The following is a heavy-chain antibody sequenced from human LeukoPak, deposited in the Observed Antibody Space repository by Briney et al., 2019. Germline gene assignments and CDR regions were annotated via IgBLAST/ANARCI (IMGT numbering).Heavy chain of an antibody. CDR1: GYTFTSYA. CDR2: INAGNGNT. V-gene: IGHV1-3*01. CDR3: ARDVQLWLQAGFDP. Sequence: ASVKVSCKASGYTFTSYAMHWVRQAPGQRLEWMGWINAGNGNTKYSQKFQGRVTITRDTSASTAYMEPSSLRSEDTAVYYCARDVQLWLQAGFDPWGQGTLVTVSS. J-gene: IGHJ5*02. D-gene: IGHD5-18*01.